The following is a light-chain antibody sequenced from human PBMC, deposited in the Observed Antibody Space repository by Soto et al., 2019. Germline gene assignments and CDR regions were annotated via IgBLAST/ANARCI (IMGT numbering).Light chain of an antibody. J-gene: IGLJ2*01. CDR3: SSYTTAPRL. Sequence: QSALTQPASVSGSPGQSITISCTGTSSDIGSNNYVSWFQQRPGKAPTLIIYEVSNRPSGVSTHFTGSNSGYTATRTISGLLPADESEYDCSSYTTAPRLFGGGTKVTVL. V-gene: IGLV2-14*01. CDR1: SSDIGSNNY. CDR2: EVS.